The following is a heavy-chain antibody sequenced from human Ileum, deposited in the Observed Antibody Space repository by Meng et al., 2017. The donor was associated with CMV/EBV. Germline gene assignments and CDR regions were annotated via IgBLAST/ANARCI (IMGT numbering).Heavy chain of an antibody. V-gene: IGHV4-34*01. CDR3: ARASPQRRFLSY. Sequence: QVQLQQWGAGQLKPSETLSLVCAVHNSAFSDYYWTWIRQPPGKGLEWIGEINNRGSTNYNPSLKSRVTISIDTSRNQFSLKLTSMTAADTAVYYCARASPQRRFLSYWGQGTLVTVSS. J-gene: IGHJ4*02. CDR2: INNRGST. CDR1: NSAFSDYY. D-gene: IGHD3-3*01.